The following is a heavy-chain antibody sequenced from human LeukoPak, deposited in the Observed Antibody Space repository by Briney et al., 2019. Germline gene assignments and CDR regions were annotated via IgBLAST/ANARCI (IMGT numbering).Heavy chain of an antibody. CDR2: IYHSGST. CDR3: ARPTTIVGAEGDAFDI. V-gene: IGHV4-30-2*02. Sequence: PSQTLSLTCTVSGGSISSGGYYWSWIRQPPGKGLEWIGYIYHSGSTYYNPSLKSRDTISVDTSKNQFSLKLSSVTAADTAVYYCARPTTIVGAEGDAFDIWGQGTMVTVSS. D-gene: IGHD1-26*01. CDR1: GGSISSGGYY. J-gene: IGHJ3*02.